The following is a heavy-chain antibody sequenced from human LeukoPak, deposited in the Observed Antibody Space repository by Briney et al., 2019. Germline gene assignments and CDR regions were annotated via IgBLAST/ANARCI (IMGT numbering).Heavy chain of an antibody. V-gene: IGHV1-69*04. D-gene: IGHD3-22*01. CDR3: ARDQSLGDSSGYPLGWFDP. Sequence: SVKVSCKASGGTFSSYAISWVRQAPGQGLEWMGRIIPILGIANYAQKFQGRVTITADKSTSTAYMELSSLRSEDTAVYYCARDQSLGDSSGYPLGWFDPWGQGTLVTVCS. CDR1: GGTFSSYA. J-gene: IGHJ5*02. CDR2: IIPILGIA.